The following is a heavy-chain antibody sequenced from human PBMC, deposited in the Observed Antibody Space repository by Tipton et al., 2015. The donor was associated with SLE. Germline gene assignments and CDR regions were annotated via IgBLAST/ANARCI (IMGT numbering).Heavy chain of an antibody. CDR3: STLSGPLDY. J-gene: IGHJ4*02. D-gene: IGHD1-1*01. CDR1: GFTFSSYA. Sequence: SLRLSCAASGFTFSSYAMHWVRQAPGKGLEWVAVISYDGSNKYYADSVKGRFTISRDNSKNTLYLQMNSLKTEDTAVYYCSTLSGPLDYWGQGTLVTVSS. CDR2: ISYDGSNK. V-gene: IGHV3-30*04.